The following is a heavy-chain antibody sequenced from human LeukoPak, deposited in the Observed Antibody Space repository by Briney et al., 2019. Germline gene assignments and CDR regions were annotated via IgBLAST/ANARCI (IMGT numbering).Heavy chain of an antibody. CDR1: GYSFTSYW. D-gene: IGHD5-18*01. CDR2: IYPGDSDT. Sequence: RSGESLKISCKGTGYSFTSYWIGWVRQMPGKGLEWMGIIYPGDSDTRYSPSFQGQVTISADKSISTAHLQWSSLKASDSAMYYCARRMDTARGGFDGWGQGTLVTVSS. V-gene: IGHV5-51*01. CDR3: ARRMDTARGGFDG. J-gene: IGHJ4*02.